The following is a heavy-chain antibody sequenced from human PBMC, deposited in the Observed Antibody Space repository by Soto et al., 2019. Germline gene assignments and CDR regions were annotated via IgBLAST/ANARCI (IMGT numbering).Heavy chain of an antibody. CDR1: GGTFSSYT. CDR2: IIPILGIA. V-gene: IGHV1-69*02. CDR3: AGGSSSWGDY. Sequence: QVQLVQSGAEVKKPGSSVKVSCKASGGTFSSYTISWVRQAPGQGLEWLGRIIPILGIANYAQKFQGRVTITEDKSTSTAYMELSSLRSEDTAVYYCAGGSSSWGDYWGQGTLVTVSS. D-gene: IGHD6-13*01. J-gene: IGHJ4*02.